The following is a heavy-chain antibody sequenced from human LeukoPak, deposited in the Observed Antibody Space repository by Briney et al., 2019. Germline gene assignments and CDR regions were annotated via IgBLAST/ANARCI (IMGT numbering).Heavy chain of an antibody. V-gene: IGHV4-34*01. J-gene: IGHJ5*02. Sequence: SETLSLTCAVYGGSFSGYYWSWIRQPPGKGLEWIGEINHSGSTNYNPSLKSRVTISVDTSKNQFSLKLSSVIAADTAVYYCARGQRDSSGYYPNNWFDPWGQGTLVTVSS. D-gene: IGHD3-22*01. CDR1: GGSFSGYY. CDR2: INHSGST. CDR3: ARGQRDSSGYYPNNWFDP.